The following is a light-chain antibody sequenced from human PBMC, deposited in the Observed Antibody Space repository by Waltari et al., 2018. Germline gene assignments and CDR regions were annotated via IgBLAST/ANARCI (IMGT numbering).Light chain of an antibody. CDR3: YSAADNNRQV. Sequence: SYELTQPSSVSVSPGQTARITCSGDILAKRYARWFQQKPGQAPVVVIYKDSERPSGIPERFSGSNSGTTVTLTVSGAQVEDAADYYCYSAADNNRQVFGGGTKLTVL. J-gene: IGLJ3*02. CDR1: ILAKRY. CDR2: KDS. V-gene: IGLV3-27*01.